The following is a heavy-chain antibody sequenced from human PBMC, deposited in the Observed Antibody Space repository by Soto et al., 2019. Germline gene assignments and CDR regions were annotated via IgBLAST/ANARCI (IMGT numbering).Heavy chain of an antibody. V-gene: IGHV4-4*02. CDR1: GDSINSNYC. J-gene: IGHJ4*02. D-gene: IGHD6-19*01. CDR3: ARDTGWGLGY. Sequence: QVQLQESGPGLVRPSGTLSLTCAVSGDSINSNYCWTWVRQPPGKGLEWIAEIYYSGGTSYNPSLNSRVTISIDKSKNQFSLNLTSVTAADTAMYYCARDTGWGLGYWGQGTLVTVSS. CDR2: IYYSGGT.